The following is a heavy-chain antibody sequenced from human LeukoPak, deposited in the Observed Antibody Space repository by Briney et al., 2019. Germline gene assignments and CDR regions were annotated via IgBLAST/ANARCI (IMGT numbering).Heavy chain of an antibody. CDR3: ARGKTNYYDSSGYYYFDY. Sequence: GASVKVSCKSSGGTFSSYAISWVRQAPGPGLEWMGGIIPIFGTANYAQKFQGRVTITTDESTSTAYMELSSLRSEDTAVYYCARGKTNYYDSSGYYYFDYWGQGTLVTVSS. CDR2: IIPIFGTA. J-gene: IGHJ4*02. CDR1: GGTFSSYA. V-gene: IGHV1-69*05. D-gene: IGHD3-22*01.